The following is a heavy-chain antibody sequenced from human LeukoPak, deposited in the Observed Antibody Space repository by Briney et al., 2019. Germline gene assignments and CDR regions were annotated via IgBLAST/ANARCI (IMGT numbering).Heavy chain of an antibody. CDR2: ISYDGSNK. D-gene: IGHD6-13*01. CDR3: AKDSWSSSWYPRYGMDV. CDR1: GITFSSYA. J-gene: IGHJ6*02. V-gene: IGHV3-30-3*01. Sequence: GGSLRLSCAASGITFSSYAMHWVRQAPGKGLEWVAVISYDGSNKYYADSVKGRFTISRDNSKNTLYLQMNSLRAEDTAVYYCAKDSWSSSWYPRYGMDVWGQGTTVTVSS.